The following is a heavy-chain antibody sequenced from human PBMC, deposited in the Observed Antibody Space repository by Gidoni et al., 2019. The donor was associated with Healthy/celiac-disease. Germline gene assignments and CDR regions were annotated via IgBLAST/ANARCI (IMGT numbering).Heavy chain of an antibody. CDR2: ISWNSGSI. CDR1: GFTLDDYA. D-gene: IGHD3-22*01. Sequence: EVQLVESGGGLVQPGRSLRLSCAASGFTLDDYAMHWVLQAPRKGLGWGSGISWNSGSIGYADSVKGRFTISRDNAKNSLDLQMNSLRAEDTALYYCAKDMRAYYDSPEGAFDIWGQGTMVTVSS. J-gene: IGHJ3*02. CDR3: AKDMRAYYDSPEGAFDI. V-gene: IGHV3-9*01.